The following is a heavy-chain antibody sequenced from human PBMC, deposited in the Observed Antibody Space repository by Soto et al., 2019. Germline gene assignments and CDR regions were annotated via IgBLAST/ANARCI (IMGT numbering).Heavy chain of an antibody. Sequence: QVLLVQSGTEVKKSGASVRVSCRASGYTFMSYGISWVRQAPGQGLEWLGRTSIFHNKTNYAQKFQGRVTMTTDTSTSTVYMEVRSLRSDDTAVYYCARDGSAGSLEYWGPGTLVAVSA. V-gene: IGHV1-18*04. J-gene: IGHJ4*02. CDR1: GYTFMSYG. CDR2: TSIFHNKT. D-gene: IGHD3-10*01. CDR3: ARDGSAGSLEY.